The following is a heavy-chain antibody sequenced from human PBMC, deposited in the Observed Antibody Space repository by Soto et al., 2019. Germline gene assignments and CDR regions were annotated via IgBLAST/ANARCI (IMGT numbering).Heavy chain of an antibody. V-gene: IGHV3-33*01. J-gene: IGHJ4*02. CDR3: ARGRYTSSCFYFDF. CDR1: GFAFSSYG. D-gene: IGHD6-13*01. CDR2: IWYDGSNE. Sequence: GGSLRLSCAASGFAFSSYGMHWVRQAPGKGLEWVAVIWYDGSNEYYADSVKGRFTISRDNSKNTQSLQMNSLRAEDTAMYYCARGRYTSSCFYFDFWGQGTPVTVSS.